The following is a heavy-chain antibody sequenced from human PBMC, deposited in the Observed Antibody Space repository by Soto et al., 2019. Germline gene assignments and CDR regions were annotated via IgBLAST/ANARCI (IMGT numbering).Heavy chain of an antibody. Sequence: GGSLRLSCAASGSTFSSYSMNWVRQAPGKGLEWVSSISSSSSYIYYADSVKGRFTISRDNAKNSLYLQMNSLRAEDTAVYYCARDRYYYGSGSYYPYGMDVWGQGTTVTVSS. CDR1: GSTFSSYS. J-gene: IGHJ6*02. CDR2: ISSSSSYI. CDR3: ARDRYYYGSGSYYPYGMDV. V-gene: IGHV3-21*01. D-gene: IGHD3-10*01.